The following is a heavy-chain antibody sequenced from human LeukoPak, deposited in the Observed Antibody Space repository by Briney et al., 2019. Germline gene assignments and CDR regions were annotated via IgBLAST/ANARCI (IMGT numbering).Heavy chain of an antibody. CDR2: IYYGDGYT. V-gene: IGHV3-23*01. CDR1: GISFSDYS. CDR3: ANSCGGDCELFEY. D-gene: IGHD2-21*02. J-gene: IGHJ4*02. Sequence: GGSLRLTCAGSGISFSDYSMSWVRQAPGKGLEWVSTIYYGDGYTYYADSVKGRFTISRDTSKNMLFLEIDSLRAEDTAIYYCANSCGGDCELFEYWGQGTLVTVSS.